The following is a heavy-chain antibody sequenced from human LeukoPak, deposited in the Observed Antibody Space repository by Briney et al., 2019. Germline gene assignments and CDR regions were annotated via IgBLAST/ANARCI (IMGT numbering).Heavy chain of an antibody. CDR2: INPSGGST. CDR3: ARGPENYDFWSGYQTQTRYYYYYYYMDV. J-gene: IGHJ6*03. Sequence: ASVEVSCKASGYTFTGYYMHWVRQAPGQGLEWMGIINPSGGSTSYAQKFQGRITMTRDESTSTVYMELSSLRSEDTAVYYCARGPENYDFWSGYQTQTRYYYYYYYMDVWGKGTTVTVSS. D-gene: IGHD3-3*01. V-gene: IGHV1-46*03. CDR1: GYTFTGYY.